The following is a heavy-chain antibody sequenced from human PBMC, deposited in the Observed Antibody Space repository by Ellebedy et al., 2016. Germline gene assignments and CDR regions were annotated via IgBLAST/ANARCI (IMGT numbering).Heavy chain of an antibody. J-gene: IGHJ4*02. CDR2: IIPMLGKA. Sequence: ASVKVSCKASGGTFSNYAFSWVRQAPGQGLEWMGRIIPMLGKAKYAQKFQGRVTITADKSTSTAYMEVSSLRSEDTAVYYCARDQGCSGGSFLFEYWGQGTLVTFSS. D-gene: IGHD2-15*01. CDR3: ARDQGCSGGSFLFEY. CDR1: GGTFSNYA. V-gene: IGHV1-69*04.